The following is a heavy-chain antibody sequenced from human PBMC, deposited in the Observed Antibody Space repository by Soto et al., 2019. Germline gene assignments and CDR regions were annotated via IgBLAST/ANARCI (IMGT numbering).Heavy chain of an antibody. CDR1: GVPFSDYA. J-gene: IGHJ4*02. Sequence: EVQLLESGGDLVQPGGSLRLSCAASGVPFSDYAMNWVRQAPGRGLEWVAAINGGGSRTHYAGSVKGRFTIFRDNSKSTLFLQMNSLRPDDTAIYYCAQGEGTNWGQGTLVTVSS. CDR3: AQGEGTN. V-gene: IGHV3-23*01. CDR2: INGGGSRT.